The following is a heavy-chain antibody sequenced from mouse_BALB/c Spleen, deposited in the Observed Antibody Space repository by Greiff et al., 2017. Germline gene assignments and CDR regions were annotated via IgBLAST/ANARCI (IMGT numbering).Heavy chain of an antibody. CDR2: INPYNDGT. J-gene: IGHJ3*01. Sequence: HLVESGPELVKPGASVKMSCKASGYTFTSYVMHWVKQKPGQGLEWIGYINPYNDGTKYNEKFKGKATLTSDKSSSTAYMELSSLTSEDSAVYYCARGEATMIKEAFAYWGQGTLVTVSA. CDR1: GYTFTSYV. D-gene: IGHD2-4*01. CDR3: ARGEATMIKEAFAY. V-gene: IGHV1-14*01.